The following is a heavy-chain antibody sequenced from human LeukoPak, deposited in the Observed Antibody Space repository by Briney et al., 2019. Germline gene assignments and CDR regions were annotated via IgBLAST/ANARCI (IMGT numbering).Heavy chain of an antibody. Sequence: GGSLRLSCAASGFTFSSYWMYWVRQAPGKGLVWVSCINSDGSSTSHADSVKGRFTISRDNAKNTLYLQMNSLRAEDTAVYYCAREGGYSHAFDYWGQGTLVTVSS. CDR1: GFTFSSYW. V-gene: IGHV3-74*01. CDR2: INSDGSST. D-gene: IGHD3-22*01. CDR3: AREGGYSHAFDY. J-gene: IGHJ4*02.